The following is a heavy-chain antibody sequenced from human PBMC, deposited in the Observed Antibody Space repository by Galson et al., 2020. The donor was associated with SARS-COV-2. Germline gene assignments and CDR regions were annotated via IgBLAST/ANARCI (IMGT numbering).Heavy chain of an antibody. CDR3: ARSYYDILTGYDKFDY. CDR1: GFSLSTSGMR. Sequence: SGPPLAKPTQTLTHTCTFSGFSLSTSGMRVTWIRQPPGKALEWLALIDWDDDTYYSPSLKTRLTISKDTSKNPVVLTMTNMDPVDTATYYCARSYYDILTGYDKFDYWGQGTLVTVSS. CDR2: IDWDDDT. V-gene: IGHV2-70*01. J-gene: IGHJ4*02. D-gene: IGHD3-9*01.